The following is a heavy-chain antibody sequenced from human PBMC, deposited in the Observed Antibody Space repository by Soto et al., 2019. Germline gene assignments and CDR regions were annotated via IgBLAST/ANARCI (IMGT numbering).Heavy chain of an antibody. D-gene: IGHD6-13*01. V-gene: IGHV3-33*01. CDR1: GFTFSSYG. Sequence: SLRLSCAASGFTFSSYGMHWVRQAPGKGLEWVAVIWYDGSNKYYADSVKGRFTISRDNSKNTLYLQMNSLRAEDTAVYYCARGFNSSSWFSEFDYWGQGTLVTVS. J-gene: IGHJ4*02. CDR2: IWYDGSNK. CDR3: ARGFNSSSWFSEFDY.